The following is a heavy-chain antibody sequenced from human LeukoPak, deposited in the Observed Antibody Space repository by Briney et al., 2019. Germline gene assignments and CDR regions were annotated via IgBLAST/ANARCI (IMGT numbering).Heavy chain of an antibody. D-gene: IGHD1-26*01. Sequence: GGSLRLSCAASGFTVSSNYMSWVRQAPGKGLEWVSVIYSGGSTYYADSVKGRFTISRDNSKNTLYLQMNSLRAEDTAVYYCARENPPRRGGSYYNWGQGTLVTVSS. CDR1: GFTVSSNY. CDR3: ARENPPRRGGSYYN. J-gene: IGHJ4*02. V-gene: IGHV3-53*01. CDR2: IYSGGST.